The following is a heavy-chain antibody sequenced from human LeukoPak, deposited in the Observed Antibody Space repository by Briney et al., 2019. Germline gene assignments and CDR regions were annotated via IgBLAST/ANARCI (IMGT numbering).Heavy chain of an antibody. CDR1: GFTFSSYW. CDR3: AREDHSKYEY. J-gene: IGHJ4*02. D-gene: IGHD4-11*01. Sequence: GGSLRLSCAASGFTFSSYWMAWLRQAPGKGPEWVASIKQDGTEKFYADSVKGRFTISKDNAQNSLYLRMSSLRGEDTAVYYCAREDHSKYEYWGQGTSVTVSS. V-gene: IGHV3-7*01. CDR2: IKQDGTEK.